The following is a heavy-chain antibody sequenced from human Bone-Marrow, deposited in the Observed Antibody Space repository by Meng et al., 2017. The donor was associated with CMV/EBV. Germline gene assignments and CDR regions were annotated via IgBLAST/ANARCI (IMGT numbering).Heavy chain of an antibody. D-gene: IGHD3-22*01. Sequence: GESLKISCAGSGFTFNSFGMNWVRQVPGEGLEWVSYISSSGGDRRYADSVKGRFTISRDNAKNSLYLQMNSLKAEDTAVYYCARDSGEPSVVTPEDSAFDIWGQGTMVTVSS. CDR2: ISSSGGDR. CDR1: GFTFNSFG. J-gene: IGHJ3*02. V-gene: IGHV3-48*03. CDR3: ARDSGEPSVVTPEDSAFDI.